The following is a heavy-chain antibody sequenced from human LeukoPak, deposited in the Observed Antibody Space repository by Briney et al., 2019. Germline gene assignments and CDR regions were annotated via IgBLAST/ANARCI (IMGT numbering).Heavy chain of an antibody. CDR2: INWNGGST. CDR1: GFTFDDYG. CDR3: ARGTLKAAATDFDY. Sequence: SGGSLRLSCAASGFTFDDYGMSWVRHAPGKGLVWGSGINWNGGSTGYADSVKGRFTVSRDNAKNSLYLQMNSLRAEDTALYYCARGTLKAAATDFDYWGQGTLVTVSS. D-gene: IGHD6-13*01. J-gene: IGHJ4*02. V-gene: IGHV3-20*04.